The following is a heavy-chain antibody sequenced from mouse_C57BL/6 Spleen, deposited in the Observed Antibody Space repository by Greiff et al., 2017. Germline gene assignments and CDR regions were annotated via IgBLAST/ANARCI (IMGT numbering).Heavy chain of an antibody. Sequence: VKLQQPGAELVKPGASVKLSCKASGYTFTSYWMHWVKQRPGQGLEWIGMIHPNSGSTNYNEKFKSKATLTVDKSSSTAYMQLSSLTSEDSAVYYCARDDYDGGYAMDYWGQGTSVTVSS. CDR2: IHPNSGST. CDR3: ARDDYDGGYAMDY. V-gene: IGHV1-64*01. D-gene: IGHD2-4*01. CDR1: GYTFTSYW. J-gene: IGHJ4*01.